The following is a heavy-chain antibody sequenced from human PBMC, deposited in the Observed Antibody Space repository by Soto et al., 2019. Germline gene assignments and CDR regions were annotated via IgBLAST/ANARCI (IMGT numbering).Heavy chain of an antibody. J-gene: IGHJ3*02. V-gene: IGHV3-48*02. CDR3: VRVYASNSFDI. CDR2: ISNSASTI. D-gene: IGHD2-2*01. CDR1: GFTFIGYS. Sequence: PGGSLRLSCAASGFTFIGYSMSWVRQAPGKGLEWVSYISNSASTIHDADSVKGRFTISRDNAKNSLSLQMNSLRDEDTAVYYCVRVYASNSFDIWGQGTVVTVSS.